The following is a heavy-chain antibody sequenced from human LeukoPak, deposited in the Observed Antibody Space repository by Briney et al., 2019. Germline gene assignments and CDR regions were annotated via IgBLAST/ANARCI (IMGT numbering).Heavy chain of an antibody. V-gene: IGHV4-4*02. CDR3: ARVPYCSSTSCYDYYYGMDV. CDR1: GGSISSSNW. Sequence: SETLSLTCAVSGGSISSSNWWSWVRQPPGKGLEWIGEIYHSGSTNYNPSLKSRVTISVDKSKNQFSLKLSSVTAADTAVYYCARVPYCSSTSCYDYYYGMDVWGQGTTVTVSS. CDR2: IYHSGST. D-gene: IGHD2-2*01. J-gene: IGHJ6*02.